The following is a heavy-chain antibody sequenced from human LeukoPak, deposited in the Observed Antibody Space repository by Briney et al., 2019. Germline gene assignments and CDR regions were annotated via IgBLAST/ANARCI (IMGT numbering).Heavy chain of an antibody. Sequence: GGSLRLSCAASGFTFSSYAMAWVRQAPGKGLEWLSYISSSSKINYADSVKGRFTISGDNAKNSLYLQTNSLRDEDTAVYYCARSANPGVHDFDPWGQGTLVTVSS. CDR1: GFTFSSYA. CDR3: ARSANPGVHDFDP. J-gene: IGHJ5*02. D-gene: IGHD6-6*01. CDR2: ISSSSKI. V-gene: IGHV3-48*02.